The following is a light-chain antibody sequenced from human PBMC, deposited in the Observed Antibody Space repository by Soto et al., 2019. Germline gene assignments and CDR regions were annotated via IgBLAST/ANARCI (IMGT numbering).Light chain of an antibody. J-gene: IGKJ3*01. CDR2: FSS. Sequence: DTQMTQSPSSLSASVGDRVTITCRASQGIDSYLAWYQQKPGKVPKLLIYFSSTLQSGIPSRFSGSGSGTDLNLTISSLQPEDVATYYCQQYNNAPFTFGPGTKVHIK. CDR1: QGIDSY. CDR3: QQYNNAPFT. V-gene: IGKV1-27*01.